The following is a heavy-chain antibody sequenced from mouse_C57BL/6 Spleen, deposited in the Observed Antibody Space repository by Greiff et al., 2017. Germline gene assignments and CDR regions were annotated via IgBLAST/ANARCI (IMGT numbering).Heavy chain of an antibody. V-gene: IGHV1-80*01. D-gene: IGHD1-1*01. CDR3: ARNYYGSMAWFAY. CDR2: IYPGDGDT. Sequence: QVQLQQSGAELVKPGASVKISCKASGYAFSSYWMNWVKQRPGKGLEWIGQIYPGDGDTNYNGKFKGKATLTAVKSSSTAYMQLSSLTSEDSAVYFCARNYYGSMAWFAYWGQGTLVTVSA. CDR1: GYAFSSYW. J-gene: IGHJ3*01.